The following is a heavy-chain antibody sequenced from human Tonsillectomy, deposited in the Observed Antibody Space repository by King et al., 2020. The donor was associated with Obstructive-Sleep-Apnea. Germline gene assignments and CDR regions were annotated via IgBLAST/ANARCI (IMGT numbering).Heavy chain of an antibody. Sequence: VQLQESGPGLVKPSQTLSLTCTVSGGSISSGDYYWSWIRQPPGKGLEWIGNIYYSGSTYYNPSLNSRLTISVDTSKKQFSLKLRSVTAADTAVYYCARLSNYYASSGTGPHWYFDLWGRGTLVTVSS. D-gene: IGHD3-22*01. CDR3: ARLSNYYASSGTGPHWYFDL. V-gene: IGHV4-30-4*01. J-gene: IGHJ2*01. CDR2: IYYSGST. CDR1: GGSISSGDYY.